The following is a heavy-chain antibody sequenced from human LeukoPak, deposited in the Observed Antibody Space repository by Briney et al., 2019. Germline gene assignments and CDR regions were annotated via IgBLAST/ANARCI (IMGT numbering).Heavy chain of an antibody. J-gene: IGHJ4*02. CDR2: IIPIFGTA. CDR3: ARERPPGDSSNWFLEGYFDI. V-gene: IGHV1-69*05. Sequence: SVKVSCKASGGTFSSYAITWVRQAPGQGLEWMGRIIPIFGTANYAQKLQGRVTITTDESTSTAYMELSTLRSDDTAVYYCARERPPGDSSNWFLEGYFDIWGQGTLVTVSS. CDR1: GGTFSSYA. D-gene: IGHD6-13*01.